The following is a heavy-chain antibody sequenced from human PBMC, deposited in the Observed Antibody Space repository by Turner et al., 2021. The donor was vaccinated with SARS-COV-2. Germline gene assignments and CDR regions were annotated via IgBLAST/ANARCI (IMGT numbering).Heavy chain of an antibody. D-gene: IGHD2-21*02. Sequence: VHLQQWGAGLLKPSETLSLTCAVYGGSFSGYYWTWIRQPPGKGLEWIGEIHPSGSTYYNPSLKSRVTISQDTSKSQFSLNRSSVTAADTAVYHCSRGDDSRKSGLLWGQGTLVTVSS. CDR2: IHPSGST. CDR1: GGSFSGYY. V-gene: IGHV4-34*01. J-gene: IGHJ4*02. CDR3: SRGDDSRKSGLL.